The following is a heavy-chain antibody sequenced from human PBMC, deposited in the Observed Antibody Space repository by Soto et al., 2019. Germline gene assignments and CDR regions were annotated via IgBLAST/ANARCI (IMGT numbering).Heavy chain of an antibody. CDR3: ARAYTGLLPRRADYYYALDV. D-gene: IGHD2-15*01. CDR2: IGAARDP. V-gene: IGHV3-13*05. CDR1: GFTFSDYD. Sequence: GGSLRLSCTASGFTFSDYDMHWVRQAAGKGLEWVSTIGAARDPYYTGSVKGRLTIPRENARNPMFLKMHSVTVADTAVYYCARAYTGLLPRRADYYYALDVWGQGTKVTVSS. J-gene: IGHJ6*02.